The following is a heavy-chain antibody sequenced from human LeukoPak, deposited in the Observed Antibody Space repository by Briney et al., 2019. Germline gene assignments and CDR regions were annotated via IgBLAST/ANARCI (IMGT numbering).Heavy chain of an antibody. V-gene: IGHV3-30-3*01. D-gene: IGHD6-19*01. Sequence: GRSLRLSCAASGFTFSSYAMHWVRQAPGKGLEWVAVISYDGSNKYYADSVKGRFTISRDNSKNTLYLQMNRLRVDDTAVYFCARDRTRLTYWGQGTLVTVSS. CDR3: ARDRTRLTY. J-gene: IGHJ4*02. CDR1: GFTFSSYA. CDR2: ISYDGSNK.